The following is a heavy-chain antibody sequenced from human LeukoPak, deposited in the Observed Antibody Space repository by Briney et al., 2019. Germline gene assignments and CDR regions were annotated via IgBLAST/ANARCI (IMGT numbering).Heavy chain of an antibody. Sequence: ASVTVTCTGSGYTFTPYSINGVRPPPAQGLEWMGCISTYNGNSNYAQKLQGRVTMTTDTSKSTAYMELRSQRSDDTAMYYCAKDRWRDGSSSFDNWGQGTLVTVSS. CDR1: GYTFTPYS. J-gene: IGHJ4*02. V-gene: IGHV1-18*01. CDR2: ISTYNGNS. CDR3: AKDRWRDGSSSFDN. D-gene: IGHD6-6*01.